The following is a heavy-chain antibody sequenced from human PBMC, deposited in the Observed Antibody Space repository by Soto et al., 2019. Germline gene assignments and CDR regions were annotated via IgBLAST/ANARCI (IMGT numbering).Heavy chain of an antibody. CDR2: IYYSGST. D-gene: IGHD2-15*01. CDR1: GCSISGDY. Sequence: QVQLQESGPGLVKPSETLSLTCTVSGCSISGDYWSWIRQPPGRALEGIGYIYYSGSTNYNPSLKSRVTMSVDTSKNQFSLDLSSVTAADTAVYYCARPKVAMNVLSDWGQGTLVTVSS. CDR3: ARPKVAMNVLSD. V-gene: IGHV4-59*01. J-gene: IGHJ4*02.